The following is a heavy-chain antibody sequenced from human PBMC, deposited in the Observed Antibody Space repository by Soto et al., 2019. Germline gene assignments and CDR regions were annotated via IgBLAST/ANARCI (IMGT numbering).Heavy chain of an antibody. CDR3: AKDASITIFGVVDTGYYYYGMDV. V-gene: IGHV3-30*18. D-gene: IGHD3-3*01. CDR2: ISYDGSNK. J-gene: IGHJ6*02. CDR1: GSTFSSYG. Sequence: QVQLVESGGGVVQPGRSLRLSCAASGSTFSSYGMHWVRQAPGKGLEWVAVISYDGSNKYYADSVKGRFTISRDNSKNTLYLQMNSLRAEDTAVYYCAKDASITIFGVVDTGYYYYGMDVWGQGTTVTVSS.